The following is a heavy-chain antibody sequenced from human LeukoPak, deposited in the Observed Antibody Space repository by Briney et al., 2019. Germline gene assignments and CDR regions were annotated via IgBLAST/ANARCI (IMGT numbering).Heavy chain of an antibody. CDR3: ARMPLGGYGDRQYYYYYYMDV. CDR2: IYTSGST. Sequence: SESLSLTCTVSGGSISSGSYYWSWIRQPAGKGLEWIGRIYTSGSTNYNPSLKSRVTISVDTSKNQFSLKLSSVTAADTAVYCCARMPLGGYGDRQYYYYYYMDVWGKGTTVTISS. J-gene: IGHJ6*03. CDR1: GGSISSGSYY. V-gene: IGHV4-61*02. D-gene: IGHD4-17*01.